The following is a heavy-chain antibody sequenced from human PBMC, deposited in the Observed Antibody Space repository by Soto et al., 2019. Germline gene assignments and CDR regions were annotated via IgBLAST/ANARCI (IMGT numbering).Heavy chain of an antibody. Sequence: QLQLVQSGTEVKAPGSSVKVSCKASGGTFSTSSFVWVLQGHGQGLEWMGGIIPIFTRTNFAQKFQGRVTFSADESTRTTYVELRSLTSEDTAIYYCARDVVRSTAGDSWGQGTLVTVSS. V-gene: IGHV1-69*01. CDR1: GGTFSTSS. CDR3: ARDVVRSTAGDS. CDR2: IIPIFTRT. D-gene: IGHD2-15*01. J-gene: IGHJ5*01.